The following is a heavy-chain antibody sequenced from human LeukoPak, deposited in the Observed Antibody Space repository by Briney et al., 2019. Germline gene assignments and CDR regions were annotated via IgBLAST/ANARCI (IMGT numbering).Heavy chain of an antibody. Sequence: GGSLRLSCAASGFTFSNTWMSWVRQAPGKGLEWVGRVKSKIDGGTIDYAAPVKGRCTISRDDSTATLYQQMNSLKIEDTAVYYCTTVGSITWAGTPFDYWGQGTLVTVSS. CDR1: GFTFSNTW. CDR2: VKSKIDGGTI. D-gene: IGHD6-19*01. CDR3: TTVGSITWAGTPFDY. V-gene: IGHV3-15*07. J-gene: IGHJ4*02.